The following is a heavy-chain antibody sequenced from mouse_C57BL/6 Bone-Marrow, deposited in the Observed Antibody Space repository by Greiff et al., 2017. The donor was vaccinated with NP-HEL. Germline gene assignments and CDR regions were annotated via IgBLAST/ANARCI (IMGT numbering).Heavy chain of an antibody. CDR3: AIRGSSYVGFAY. J-gene: IGHJ3*01. V-gene: IGHV1-76*01. CDR1: GYTFTDYY. Sequence: VQLQQSGAELVRPGASVKLSCKASGYTFTDYYINWVKQRPGQGLEWIARISPGSGNTYYTEKFKGKATLTAENSSRTACMQLSSLTSEDSAVYFCAIRGSSYVGFAYWGQGTLVTVSA. D-gene: IGHD1-1*01. CDR2: ISPGSGNT.